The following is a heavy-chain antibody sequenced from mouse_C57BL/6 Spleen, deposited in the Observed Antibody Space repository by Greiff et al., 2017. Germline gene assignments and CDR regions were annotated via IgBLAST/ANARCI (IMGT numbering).Heavy chain of an antibody. CDR1: GYTFTSYW. J-gene: IGHJ3*01. Sequence: QVQLQQPGAELVRPGSSVKLSCKASGYTFTSYWMDWVKQRPGQGLEWIGNIYPSDSETHYNQKFKDKATLTVDKSSSTAYMQLSSLTSEDSAVYYCARGVDYDGEFAYWGQGTLVTVSA. D-gene: IGHD2-4*01. CDR2: IYPSDSET. CDR3: ARGVDYDGEFAY. V-gene: IGHV1-61*01.